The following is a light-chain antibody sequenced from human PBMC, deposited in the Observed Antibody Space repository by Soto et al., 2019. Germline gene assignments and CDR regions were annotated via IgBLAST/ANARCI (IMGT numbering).Light chain of an antibody. CDR2: EVS. CDR1: SSDVGGYNY. V-gene: IGLV2-14*01. J-gene: IGLJ3*02. CDR3: SSYTIITTLV. Sequence: QSVLTQPASVSGSPGQSITISCIGTSSDVGGYNYVSWYQQHPGKAPKLMIYEVSNRPSGVSNRFSGSKSGNTASLTISGLQAEDEADYYCSSYTIITTLVFGGGTKLTVL.